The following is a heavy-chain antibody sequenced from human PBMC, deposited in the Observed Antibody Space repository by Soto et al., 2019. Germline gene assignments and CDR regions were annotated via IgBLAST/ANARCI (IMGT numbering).Heavy chain of an antibody. V-gene: IGHV3-30-3*01. CDR3: ARDAFRYGSGGSCYFFGY. Sequence: PGGSLRLSCAASGFTFSSYAMHWVRQAPGKGLEWVAVISYDGSNKYYADSVKGRFTISRDNSKNTLYLQMNSLRAEDTAVYYCARDAFRYGSGGSCYFFGYWGQGTLVTVSS. J-gene: IGHJ4*02. D-gene: IGHD2-15*01. CDR2: ISYDGSNK. CDR1: GFTFSSYA.